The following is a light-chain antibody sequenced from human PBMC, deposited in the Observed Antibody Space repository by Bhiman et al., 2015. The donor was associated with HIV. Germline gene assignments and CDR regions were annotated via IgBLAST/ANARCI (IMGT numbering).Light chain of an antibody. CDR2: EVT. J-gene: IGLJ1*01. CDR1: SSDIGSYTL. Sequence: QSALTQPASMSGSPGQSITISCTGTSSDIGSYTLVSWYQQHPGKAPKLLIYEVTKRPSGVSNRFFGSRSGNTASLTISGLQAEDEADYFCSSYAGSYTLGVFGTGTRVTVL. V-gene: IGLV2-23*02. CDR3: SSYAGSYTLGV.